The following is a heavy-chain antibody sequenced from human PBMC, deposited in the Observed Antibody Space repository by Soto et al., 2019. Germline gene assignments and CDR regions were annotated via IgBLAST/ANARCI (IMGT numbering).Heavy chain of an antibody. CDR2: ISAYNGNT. J-gene: IGHJ3*02. D-gene: IGHD2-15*01. Sequence: ASVKVSCKASGYTFTSYGISWVRQAPGQGLEWMGWISAYNGNTNYAQKLQGRVTMTTDTSTSTAYMELRSLRSDDTAVYYCARDIGTDYCGGGSCYSSRSFDIWGQGTMVTVSS. CDR1: GYTFTSYG. CDR3: ARDIGTDYCGGGSCYSSRSFDI. V-gene: IGHV1-18*01.